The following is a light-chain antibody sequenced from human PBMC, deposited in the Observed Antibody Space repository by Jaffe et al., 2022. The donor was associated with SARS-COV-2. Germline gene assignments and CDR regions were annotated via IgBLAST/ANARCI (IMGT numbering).Light chain of an antibody. CDR3: QQSYSTPPMYT. V-gene: IGKV1-39*01. CDR2: GAS. J-gene: IGKJ2*01. Sequence: DIQMTQSPSSLSASVGDSVTIICRAGQRISFYLNWYQQKPGRAPKVLIYGASTLHSGVPSRFSGSGSGTNFTLTISNLQPEDSATYHCQQSYSTPPMYTFGQGTKLEI. CDR1: QRISFY.